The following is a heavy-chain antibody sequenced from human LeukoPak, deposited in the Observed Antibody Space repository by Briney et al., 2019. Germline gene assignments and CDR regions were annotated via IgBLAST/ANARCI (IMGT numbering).Heavy chain of an antibody. CDR1: GFTFSSYG. CDR2: ISYDGSNK. Sequence: GGSLRLSCAASGFTFSSYGMHWVRQAPGKGLEWVAVISYDGSNKYYADSVKGRFTISRDNSKNSLYLQMNSLRAEDTALYYCAKDWSGYSSYYMDVWGKGTTVTVSS. D-gene: IGHD3-3*01. V-gene: IGHV3-30*18. CDR3: AKDWSGYSSYYMDV. J-gene: IGHJ6*03.